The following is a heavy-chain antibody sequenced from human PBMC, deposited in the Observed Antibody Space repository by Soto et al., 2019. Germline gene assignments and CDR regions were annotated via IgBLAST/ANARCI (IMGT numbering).Heavy chain of an antibody. V-gene: IGHV1-69*06. CDR1: GSRFSNYV. J-gene: IGHJ4*02. CDR3: AREGRGKKAGYNGLVSLGY. Sequence: QVQLVQSGAEVKTPGSSLKVSCKVSGSRFSNYVISWVRQAPGHGLEWLGRIIPIFNSTKYAQSFQDRVTITADKSTSTASLELSSLRTDDTAVYYCAREGRGKKAGYNGLVSLGYWGQGTLVTVSS. CDR2: IIPIFNST. D-gene: IGHD2-2*02.